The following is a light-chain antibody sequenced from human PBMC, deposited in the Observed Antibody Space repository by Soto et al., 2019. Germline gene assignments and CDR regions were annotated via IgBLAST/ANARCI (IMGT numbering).Light chain of an antibody. CDR2: EVS. Sequence: QSVLTQPASVSGSPGQSITISCTGTSSDVGGYNYVSWYQQHPGKVPKLMIYEVSNRPSGVSNRFSGSKSGNTASLTISGLQAEDEADYYCSSYTSSSTLDVVFGGGTQLTVL. CDR3: SSYTSSSTLDVV. V-gene: IGLV2-14*01. J-gene: IGLJ2*01. CDR1: SSDVGGYNY.